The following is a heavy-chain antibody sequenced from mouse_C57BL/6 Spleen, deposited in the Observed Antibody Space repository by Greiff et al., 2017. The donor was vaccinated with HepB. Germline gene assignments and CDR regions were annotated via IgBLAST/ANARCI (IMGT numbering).Heavy chain of an antibody. V-gene: IGHV5-17*01. Sequence: EVQRVESGGGLVKPGGSLKLSCAASGFTFSDYGMHWVRQSPEKGLEWVAYISSGSSTIYYADTVKGRFTISRDNAKNTLFLQMTSLRSEDTAMYYCANSPHSSMDYWGQGTSVTVSS. CDR3: ANSPHSSMDY. CDR1: GFTFSDYG. CDR2: ISSGSSTI. J-gene: IGHJ4*01.